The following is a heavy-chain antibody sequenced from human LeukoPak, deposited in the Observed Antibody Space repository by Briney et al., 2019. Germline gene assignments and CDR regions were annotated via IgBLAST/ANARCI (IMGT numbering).Heavy chain of an antibody. CDR1: GGSFSGYY. D-gene: IGHD5-18*01. CDR2: ISHSGST. V-gene: IGHV4-34*01. Sequence: PSETLSLTCAVYGGSFSGYYWSWIRQPPGKGLEWIGEISHSGSTNYNPSLKSRVTILVDTSKNQFSLKLSSVTAADAAVYYCARGRLDRGYSYGYGPILDYWGQGTLVTVSS. J-gene: IGHJ4*02. CDR3: ARGRLDRGYSYGYGPILDY.